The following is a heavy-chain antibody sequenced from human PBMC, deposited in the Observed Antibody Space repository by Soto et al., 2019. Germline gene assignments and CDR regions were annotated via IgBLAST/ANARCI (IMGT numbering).Heavy chain of an antibody. Sequence: GASVKVSCKASGYTFTSYDINWVRQATGQGLEWMGWMNPNSGNTGYAQKFQGRVTMTRNTSISTACMELSSLRSEDTAVYYCARGRDYDFWSGYSAYYYMDVWGKGTTVTVSS. V-gene: IGHV1-8*01. J-gene: IGHJ6*03. CDR2: MNPNSGNT. D-gene: IGHD3-3*01. CDR1: GYTFTSYD. CDR3: ARGRDYDFWSGYSAYYYMDV.